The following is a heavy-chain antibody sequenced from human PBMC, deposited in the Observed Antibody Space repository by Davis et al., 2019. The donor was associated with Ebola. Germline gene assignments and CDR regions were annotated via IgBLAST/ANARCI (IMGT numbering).Heavy chain of an antibody. Sequence: ESLKISCAASGFTFSDYYMSWIRQPPGKGLEWIGEINHSGSTNYNPSLKSRVTISVDTSKNQFSLKLSSVTAADTAMYYCARGLYSGAFDIWGQGTMVTVSS. CDR2: INHSGST. V-gene: IGHV4-34*01. D-gene: IGHD2-15*01. CDR3: ARGLYSGAFDI. CDR1: GFTFSDYY. J-gene: IGHJ3*02.